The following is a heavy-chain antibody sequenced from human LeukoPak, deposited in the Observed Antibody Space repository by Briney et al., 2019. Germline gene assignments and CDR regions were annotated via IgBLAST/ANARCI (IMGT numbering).Heavy chain of an antibody. Sequence: GGSLRLSCAASGFTVSSNYMSWVRQAPGKGLEWVSAISGSGGSTYYADSVKGRFTISRDNSKNTLYLQMNSLRAEDTAVYYCANTLLRYSYAFDYWGQGTLVTVSS. V-gene: IGHV3-23*01. D-gene: IGHD5-18*01. J-gene: IGHJ4*02. CDR1: GFTVSSNY. CDR2: ISGSGGST. CDR3: ANTLLRYSYAFDY.